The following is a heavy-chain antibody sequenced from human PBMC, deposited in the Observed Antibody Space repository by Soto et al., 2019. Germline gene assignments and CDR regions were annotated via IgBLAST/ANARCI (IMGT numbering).Heavy chain of an antibody. CDR1: GYTFTSYY. CDR2: INPSGGRT. Sequence: QVQLVQSGAEVKKPGASVKVSCKASGYTFTSYYMHWVRQAPGQGLEWMGIINPSGGRTSYAQKFQGGVTMTRDTSTSPVYVELSSPRSEDTAVYYCARDFGPRWLAIDYWGQGPLVTVSS. V-gene: IGHV1-46*01. CDR3: ARDFGPRWLAIDY. D-gene: IGHD3-10*01. J-gene: IGHJ4*02.